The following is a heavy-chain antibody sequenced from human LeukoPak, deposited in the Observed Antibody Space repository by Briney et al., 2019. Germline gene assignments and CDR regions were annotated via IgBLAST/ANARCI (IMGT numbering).Heavy chain of an antibody. CDR3: AKGIVQEGGCFDY. V-gene: IGHV3-48*03. CDR1: GFTFSSYE. D-gene: IGHD2/OR15-2a*01. J-gene: IGHJ4*02. CDR2: ISSSGSTI. Sequence: GSLRLSCPASGFTFSSYEMNWVRQAPGKGLGWVSYISSSGSTIYYADSVKGRFTISRDNAKNFLYLQMNSLRAEDTAVYYCAKGIVQEGGCFDYWGQGPLVTVSS.